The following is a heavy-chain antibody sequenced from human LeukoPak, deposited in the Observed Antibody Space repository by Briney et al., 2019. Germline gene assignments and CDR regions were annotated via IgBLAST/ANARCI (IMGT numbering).Heavy chain of an antibody. J-gene: IGHJ5*02. CDR2: ISYDGSNK. D-gene: IGHD6-6*01. V-gene: IGHV3-30*18. CDR3: AKDLLKEYSSSNWFDP. CDR1: GFTFSSYG. Sequence: PGGSLSLSCAASGFTFSSYGMHWVRQAPGKGLEWVAVISYDGSNKYYADSVKGRFTISRDNSKNTLYLQMNSLRAEDTAVYYCAKDLLKEYSSSNWFDPWGQGTLVTVSS.